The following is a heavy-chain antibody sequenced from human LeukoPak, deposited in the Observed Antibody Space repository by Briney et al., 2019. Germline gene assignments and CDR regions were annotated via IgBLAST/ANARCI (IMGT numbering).Heavy chain of an antibody. CDR1: GFTFSNYA. CDR2: VTGSGIST. Sequence: GGSLRLSCAASGFTFSNYAMTWVRQTPGKGLEWVSIVTGSGISTYYVDSVKGRFTISRDNSKNTLYLQMSSLRAEDTAVYYCAKGSRAQGYYFDFWGQGTLVTVSS. J-gene: IGHJ4*02. V-gene: IGHV3-23*01. CDR3: AKGSRAQGYYFDF. D-gene: IGHD3-10*01.